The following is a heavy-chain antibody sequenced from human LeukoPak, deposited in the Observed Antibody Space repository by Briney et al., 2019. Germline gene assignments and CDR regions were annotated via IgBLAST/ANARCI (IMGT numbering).Heavy chain of an antibody. Sequence: SETLSLTCTVSGDSISTSNSYWGWLRQPPGKGLEWIGSIYYSGNTYYNPSLKSRVTISVDTSKNQFSLKLNSVTAADTAVYYCARAGYGDSDFDYWGQGTLVTVSS. V-gene: IGHV4-39*07. D-gene: IGHD4-17*01. J-gene: IGHJ4*02. CDR3: ARAGYGDSDFDY. CDR2: IYYSGNT. CDR1: GDSISTSNSY.